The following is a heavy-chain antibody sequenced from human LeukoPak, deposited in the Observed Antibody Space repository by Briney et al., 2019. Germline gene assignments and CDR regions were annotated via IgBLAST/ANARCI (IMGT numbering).Heavy chain of an antibody. V-gene: IGHV3-7*03. CDR2: IKQDGSEE. CDR3: VRERYSSDWSYWFDS. D-gene: IGHD6-19*01. CDR1: GFTFSSHW. J-gene: IGHJ5*01. Sequence: GGSLRLSCAASGFTFSSHWMTWVRQAPGKGLEWVANIKQDGSEEYYLDSVKGRFVISRDNAKNSVFLLMNSLRAEDTAVYYCVRERYSSDWSYWFDSWGQGTLVTVSS.